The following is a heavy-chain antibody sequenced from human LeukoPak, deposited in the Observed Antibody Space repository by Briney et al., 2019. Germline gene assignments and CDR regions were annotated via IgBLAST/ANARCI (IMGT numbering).Heavy chain of an antibody. CDR2: IIPILGIA. CDR3: ARELRYFDWVAPYGYFDY. Sequence: SVKVSCKASGGTFSSYAISWVRQAPGQGLEWMGRIIPILGIANYAQKFQGRVTITADKSTSTAYMGLSSLRSEDTAVYYCARELRYFDWVAPYGYFDYWGQGTLVTVSS. CDR1: GGTFSSYA. D-gene: IGHD3-9*01. V-gene: IGHV1-69*04. J-gene: IGHJ4*02.